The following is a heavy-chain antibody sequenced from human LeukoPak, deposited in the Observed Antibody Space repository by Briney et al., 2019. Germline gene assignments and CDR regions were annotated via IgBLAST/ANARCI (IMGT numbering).Heavy chain of an antibody. D-gene: IGHD2-2*02. Sequence: ASVKVSCKASGGTFSSYAISWLRQAPGQGLEWMGGIIPIFGTANYAQKFQGRVTITTDESTSTAYMELSSLRSEDTAVYYCARTQLLYGGYYYYYMDVWGKGTTVTVSS. CDR1: GGTFSSYA. CDR3: ARTQLLYGGYYYYYMDV. J-gene: IGHJ6*03. CDR2: IIPIFGTA. V-gene: IGHV1-69*05.